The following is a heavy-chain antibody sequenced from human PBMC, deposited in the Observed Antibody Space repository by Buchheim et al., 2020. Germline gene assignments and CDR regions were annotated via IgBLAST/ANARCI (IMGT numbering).Heavy chain of an antibody. Sequence: GQFVESGGGLVQPGGSLRLSCAASRFTFSRYWMHWVRQAPGKGLEWVAVISYDGSNKYYADSVKGRFTISRDNSKNTLYLQMNSLRAEDTAVYYCAKDLGLLWFGELSYYYYGMDVWGQGTT. D-gene: IGHD3-10*01. J-gene: IGHJ6*02. CDR1: RFTFSRYW. V-gene: IGHV3-30*18. CDR3: AKDLGLLWFGELSYYYYGMDV. CDR2: ISYDGSNK.